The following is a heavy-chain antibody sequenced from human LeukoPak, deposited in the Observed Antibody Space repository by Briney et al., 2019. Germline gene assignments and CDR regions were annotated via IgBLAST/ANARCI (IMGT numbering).Heavy chain of an antibody. CDR3: ARDWFNDY. J-gene: IGHJ4*02. V-gene: IGHV3-23*01. CDR1: GFTFSGDA. D-gene: IGHD3-9*01. CDR2: ISGSGAHT. Sequence: GSLRLSCIDSGFTFSGDAMNWIRQVPGKGLEWVSAISGSGAHTFYADSVKGRFTVSRDNFNDTLYLQMNSLRVEDTAIYYCARDWFNDYWGQGTLVTVSS.